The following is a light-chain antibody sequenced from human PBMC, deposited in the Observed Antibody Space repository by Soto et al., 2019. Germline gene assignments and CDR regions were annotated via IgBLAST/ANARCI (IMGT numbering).Light chain of an antibody. CDR3: VSYTTSASYV. CDR1: SSDVGNYIF. CDR2: DIN. V-gene: IGLV2-14*01. Sequence: ALTQPASVSGSPGQSITISCTGTSSDVGNYIFVSWYRQHPGKAPKLMIYDINNRPSGVSNRFSGSKSGNTASLTISGLQAEDEADYYCVSYTTSASYVFGTGTQLTVL. J-gene: IGLJ1*01.